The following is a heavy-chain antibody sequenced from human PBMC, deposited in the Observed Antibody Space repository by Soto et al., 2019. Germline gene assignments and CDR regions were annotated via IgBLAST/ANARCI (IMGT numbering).Heavy chain of an antibody. D-gene: IGHD6-19*01. Sequence: QVQLVESGGGVVQPGRSLRLSCAASGFTFSNYAMHWVRQDPGKGLEWVAFISYDGSNKYYADSVKGRFTISRDNSKNTLYLQMNSLRAEATAVYYCAREGGAVAGTNFDFWGQGTMVTVSS. CDR3: AREGGAVAGTNFDF. CDR2: ISYDGSNK. V-gene: IGHV3-30-3*01. J-gene: IGHJ4*02. CDR1: GFTFSNYA.